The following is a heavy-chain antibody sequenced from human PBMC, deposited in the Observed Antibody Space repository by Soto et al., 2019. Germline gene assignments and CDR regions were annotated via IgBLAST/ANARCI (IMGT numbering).Heavy chain of an antibody. CDR1: GFTLSSYA. V-gene: IGHV3-23*01. J-gene: IGHJ5*02. Sequence: GGSLRIAGSASGFTLSSYAMSWVRQAPGKGLEWVSAISGSGGSTYYADSVKGRFTISRDNSKNTLYLQMNSLRAEDTAVYYCAKHRGPFDPWGQGTLVPVSS. CDR2: ISGSGGST. CDR3: AKHRGPFDP.